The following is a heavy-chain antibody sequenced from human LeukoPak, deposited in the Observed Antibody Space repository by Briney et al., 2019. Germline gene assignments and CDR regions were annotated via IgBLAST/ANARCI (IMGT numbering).Heavy chain of an antibody. V-gene: IGHV4-39*01. CDR3: TTTTRGWYGVGDY. CDR1: GGSISSSLYY. Sequence: PSETLSLTCTVSGGSISSSLYYWGWIRQAPGKGLEWIGCFYYSGSTYYNASLKSRVTISVDTSKSQFSLKLSSVTATDTAVYYCTTTTRGWYGVGDYWGQGTLVTVSS. J-gene: IGHJ4*02. D-gene: IGHD6-19*01. CDR2: FYYSGST.